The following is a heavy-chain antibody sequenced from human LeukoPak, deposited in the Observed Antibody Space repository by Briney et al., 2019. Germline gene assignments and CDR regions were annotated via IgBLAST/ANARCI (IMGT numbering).Heavy chain of an antibody. D-gene: IGHD1-26*01. J-gene: IGHJ4*02. CDR2: INHSGST. CDR1: GGSISSSNW. Sequence: PSGTLSLTCAVSGGSISSSNWWSWVRQPPGKGLEWIGEINHSGSTNYNPSLKSRVTISVDTSKNQFSLKLSSVTAADTAVYYCARRGRATRGVFDYWGQGTLVTVSS. V-gene: IGHV4-4*02. CDR3: ARRGRATRGVFDY.